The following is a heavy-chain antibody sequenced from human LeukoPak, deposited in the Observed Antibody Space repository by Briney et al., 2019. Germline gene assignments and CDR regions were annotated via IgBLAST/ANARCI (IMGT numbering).Heavy chain of an antibody. J-gene: IGHJ3*01. Sequence: SETLSLTCTVSGGSISSYYWSWIRQSPGKGLEWIGYIYYSGTTNYNPSLKSRVTISVDTSKNQFSLKLSSVTAADTAVYYCARAPSAMVRGIIDAFDLWGQGTMVSVSS. CDR1: GGSISSYY. V-gene: IGHV4-59*01. CDR3: ARAPSAMVRGIIDAFDL. D-gene: IGHD3-10*01. CDR2: IYYSGTT.